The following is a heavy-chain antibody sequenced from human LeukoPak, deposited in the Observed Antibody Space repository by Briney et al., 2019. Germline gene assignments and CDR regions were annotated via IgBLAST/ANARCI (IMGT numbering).Heavy chain of an antibody. Sequence: PSETLSLTCTVSGGSISTYTWSWTRQSAGLGLEWIGRMHPSGDTSYNPSFESRVTMSVDTSKNRFSLKMSSVTAADTAVNFCARETLSSGWYGDLWGQGTLVTVSS. J-gene: IGHJ5*02. CDR1: GGSISTYT. V-gene: IGHV4-4*07. D-gene: IGHD6-19*01. CDR3: ARETLSSGWYGDL. CDR2: MHPSGDT.